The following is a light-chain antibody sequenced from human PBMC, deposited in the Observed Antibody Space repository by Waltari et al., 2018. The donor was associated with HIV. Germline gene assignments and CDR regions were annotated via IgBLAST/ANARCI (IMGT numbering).Light chain of an antibody. CDR2: EVS. CDR3: CSYTGSNPFLL. CDR1: SSKVGSYNL. Sequence: QSALTQPASVSGSPGQSITISCTGTSSKVGSYNLASWYQQHPGRAPKVMIYEVSKRPSGVSNRFSGSKSGNTASLTISGLQAEDEADYYCCSYTGSNPFLLFGGGTKLTVL. V-gene: IGLV2-23*02. J-gene: IGLJ2*01.